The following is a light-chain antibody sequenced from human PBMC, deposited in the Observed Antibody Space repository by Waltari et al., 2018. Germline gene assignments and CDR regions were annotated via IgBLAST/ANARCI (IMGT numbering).Light chain of an antibody. V-gene: IGKV4-1*01. CDR1: QSVLYSSNNKNY. J-gene: IGKJ4*01. CDR3: QQYYSTPLT. Sequence: DIVMTQSPDCLAVSLGDRAIINCKSSQSVLYSSNNKNYLAWYQQKPGQPPKLLIYWASTRESGVPDRFSGSGSGTDFTLTISSLQAEDVAVYYCQQYYSTPLTFGGGTKVEIK. CDR2: WAS.